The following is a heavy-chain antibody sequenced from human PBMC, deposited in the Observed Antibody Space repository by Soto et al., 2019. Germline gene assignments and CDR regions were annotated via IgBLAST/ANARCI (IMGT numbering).Heavy chain of an antibody. CDR3: ARAEYSRGWYPFDY. CDR1: GVSVSGSYY. J-gene: IGHJ4*02. Sequence: SETLSLTCTVSGVSVSGSYYWSWIRQPPGKALEWIGYIHHSGSTKYNPSLKSRVTMSVDTSKNQFSLRLMSVTAPDTAVYYCARAEYSRGWYPFDYWGQGALVTVST. D-gene: IGHD6-19*01. V-gene: IGHV4-61*01. CDR2: IHHSGST.